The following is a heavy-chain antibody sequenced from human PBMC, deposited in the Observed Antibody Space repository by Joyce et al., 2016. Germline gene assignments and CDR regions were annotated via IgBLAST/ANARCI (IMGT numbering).Heavy chain of an antibody. CDR3: VKVGDN. V-gene: IGHV3-9*01. D-gene: IGHD3-16*01. CDR2: IRWNGVSV. CDR1: GFKFDDYA. J-gene: IGHJ4*02. Sequence: EVQLVESGGGLVQPGKSLRLSCAASGFKFDDYAMHWVRQVPGKGLEWIAGIRWNGVSVDYADSLKGRFTISRDNANESLHLQMDGLRADDTALYYCVKVGDNWGRGTLVTVSS.